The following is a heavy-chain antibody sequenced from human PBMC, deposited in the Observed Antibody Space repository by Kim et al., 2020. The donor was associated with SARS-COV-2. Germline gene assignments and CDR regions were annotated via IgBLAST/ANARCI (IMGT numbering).Heavy chain of an antibody. D-gene: IGHD2-2*01. CDR1: GYSISSGYY. Sequence: SETLSLTCTVSGYSISSGYYWGWIRQPPGKGLEWIGSIHQSGSTYYNPSLKSRVTISVDTSKNQFSLKLSSVTAADTAVYYCAREGRYCSSTSCHYFDY. J-gene: IGHJ4*01. V-gene: IGHV4-38-2*02. CDR3: AREGRYCSSTSCHYFDY. CDR2: IHQSGST.